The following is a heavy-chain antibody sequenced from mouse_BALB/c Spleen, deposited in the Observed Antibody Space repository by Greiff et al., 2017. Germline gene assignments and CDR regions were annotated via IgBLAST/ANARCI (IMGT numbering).Heavy chain of an antibody. CDR3: ANYDYAFAY. D-gene: IGHD2-4*01. V-gene: IGHV5-9-4*01. CDR2: ISSGGSYT. CDR1: GFTFSSYA. J-gene: IGHJ3*01. Sequence: EVMLVESGGGLVKPGGSLKLSCAASGFTFSSYAMSWVRQSPEKRLEWVAEISSGGSYTYYPDTVTGRFTISRDNAKNTLYLEMSSLRSEDTAMYYCANYDYAFAYWGQGTLVTVSA.